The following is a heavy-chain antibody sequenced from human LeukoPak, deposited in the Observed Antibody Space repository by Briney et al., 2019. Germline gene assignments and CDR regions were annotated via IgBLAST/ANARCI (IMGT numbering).Heavy chain of an antibody. Sequence: SETLSLTCAVYGGSFSGYYWSWIRQPPGKGLEWIGEINHSGSTNYNPSLKSRVTISVDTSKNQFSPKLSSVTAADTAVYYCARARRGVAATDTYDYWGQGTLVTVSS. CDR2: INHSGST. V-gene: IGHV4-34*01. J-gene: IGHJ4*02. D-gene: IGHD2-15*01. CDR1: GGSFSGYY. CDR3: ARARRGVAATDTYDY.